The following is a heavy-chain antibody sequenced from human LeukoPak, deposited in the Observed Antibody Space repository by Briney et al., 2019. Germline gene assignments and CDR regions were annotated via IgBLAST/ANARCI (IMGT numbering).Heavy chain of an antibody. Sequence: QPGGSLRPSCAASGFTFSSYAMSWVRRAPGKGLEWVSAISGSGGSTYYADSVKGRFTISRDNSKNTLYLQMNSLRAEDTAVYYCAKEDHDYGMEYYFDYWGQGTLVTVSS. J-gene: IGHJ4*02. D-gene: IGHD3-16*01. CDR2: ISGSGGST. CDR1: GFTFSSYA. CDR3: AKEDHDYGMEYYFDY. V-gene: IGHV3-23*01.